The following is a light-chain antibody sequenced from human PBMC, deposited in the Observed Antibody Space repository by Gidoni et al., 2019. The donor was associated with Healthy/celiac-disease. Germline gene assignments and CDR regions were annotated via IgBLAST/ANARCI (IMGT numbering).Light chain of an antibody. CDR2: EVS. CDR3: CSYAGSYV. J-gene: IGLJ1*01. V-gene: IGLV2-23*02. CDR1: SSDGGSYNL. Sequence: QSSLTQPASVSGSPGQSITISCTGTSSDGGSYNLVSWYQHHPGKSPKLLIYEVSKRPSGVSNRFSGSKSGNTASLTISGLQAEVEADYYCCSYAGSYVFGTGTKVTVL.